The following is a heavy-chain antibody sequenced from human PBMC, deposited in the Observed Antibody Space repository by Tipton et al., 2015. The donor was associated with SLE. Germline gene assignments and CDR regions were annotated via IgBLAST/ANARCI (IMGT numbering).Heavy chain of an antibody. CDR2: INHSGST. D-gene: IGHD2-21*01. CDR3: ASLRQVIYYMDV. Sequence: TLSLTCAVYGGSFSGYYWSWIRQPPGTGLEWIGEINHSGSTNYNPSLKSRVTISVDTSKNQFSLKLSSVTAADTAVYYCASLRQVIYYMDVWGKGTTVTVSS. V-gene: IGHV4-34*01. CDR1: GGSFSGYY. J-gene: IGHJ6*03.